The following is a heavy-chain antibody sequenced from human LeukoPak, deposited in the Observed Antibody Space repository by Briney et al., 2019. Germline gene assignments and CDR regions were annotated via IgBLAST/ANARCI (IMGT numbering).Heavy chain of an antibody. CDR1: GFTFSRYG. CDR2: ISYDGSTR. D-gene: IGHD1-26*01. J-gene: IGHJ4*02. Sequence: GTSLRLSCAASGFTFSRYGIHWVRQAPGKGLEWVAVISYDGSTRYYAESVKGRFTISRDNSKNTLYLQMNSLRAEDTAVYYCAKDLEGATDYWGQGTLVTVSS. V-gene: IGHV3-30*18. CDR3: AKDLEGATDY.